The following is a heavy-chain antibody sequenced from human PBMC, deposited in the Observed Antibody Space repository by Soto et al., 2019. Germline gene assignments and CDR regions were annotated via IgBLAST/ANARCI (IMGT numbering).Heavy chain of an antibody. CDR1: GGSISSYY. CDR3: ERASGEANYYCGMDV. V-gene: IGHV4-59*13. Sequence: PSETLSLTCTVSGGSISSYYWSWIRQPPGKGLEWIGYIYYSRSANYNPSLKSRVTISVDTSKNQFSLKLSPVTAADTAVYYCERASGEANYYCGMDVWGPGTPVTVSS. D-gene: IGHD3-10*01. J-gene: IGHJ6*02. CDR2: IYYSRSA.